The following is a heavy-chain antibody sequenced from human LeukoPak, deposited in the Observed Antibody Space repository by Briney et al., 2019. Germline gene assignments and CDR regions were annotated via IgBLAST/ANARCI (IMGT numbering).Heavy chain of an antibody. CDR1: GFTFDDYA. V-gene: IGHV3-9*01. J-gene: IGHJ4*02. D-gene: IGHD4-17*01. CDR3: AKDLDYGDKGPFDY. Sequence: PGRSLRLSCAASGFTFDDYAMHWVRQAPGKGLEWVSGINWNSGSIGYADSVKGRFTISRDNAKNSLYLQMNSLRAEDTALYYYAKDLDYGDKGPFDYWGQGTLVTVSS. CDR2: INWNSGSI.